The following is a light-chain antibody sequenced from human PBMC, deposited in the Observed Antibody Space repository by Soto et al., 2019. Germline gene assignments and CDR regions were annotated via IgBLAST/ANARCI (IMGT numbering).Light chain of an antibody. CDR2: AAA. J-gene: IGKJ1*01. CDR1: QSIETY. V-gene: IGKV1-39*01. Sequence: DLQMTQSPSSLSASVGDRVTIXXRASQSIETYLSWYQVQPGKAPRIXIYAAANLQRGVPSRFTGSGAGTDFTLSINDLQPDDFAVYYCQQCFSIPPTFGHGTKVDIK. CDR3: QQCFSIPPT.